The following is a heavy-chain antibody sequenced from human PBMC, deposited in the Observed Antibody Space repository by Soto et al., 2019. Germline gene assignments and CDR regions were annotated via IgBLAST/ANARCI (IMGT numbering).Heavy chain of an antibody. V-gene: IGHV1-24*01. D-gene: IGHD6-6*01. CDR3: ATELAARKPFDY. Sequence: QVQLVQSGAEVKKPGASVKVSCKVSGYTLTELSMHWVRQAPGKGLEWMGGFDPEDGETIYAQKFQGRVTMAEDTSTDTAHMELSSLTSEATAVYYCATELAARKPFDYWGQGTLVTVSS. CDR2: FDPEDGET. CDR1: GYTLTELS. J-gene: IGHJ4*02.